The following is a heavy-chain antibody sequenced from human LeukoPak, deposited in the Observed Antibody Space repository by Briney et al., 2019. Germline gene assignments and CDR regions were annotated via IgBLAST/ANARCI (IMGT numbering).Heavy chain of an antibody. CDR2: ISSSSSYI. CDR1: GFTFDDYG. D-gene: IGHD3-10*01. J-gene: IGHJ4*02. Sequence: PGGSLRLSCAVSGFTFDDYGMNWVRQAPGKGLEWVSSISSSSSYIYYADSVKGRFTISRDNAKNSLYLQMNSLRPEDTAVYYCAVRGYYGSGSFLGDWGQGTLVTVSS. V-gene: IGHV3-21*01. CDR3: AVRGYYGSGSFLGD.